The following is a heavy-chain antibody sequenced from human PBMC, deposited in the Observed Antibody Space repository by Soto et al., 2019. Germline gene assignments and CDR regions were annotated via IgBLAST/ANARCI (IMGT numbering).Heavy chain of an antibody. CDR2: ISGSGGST. V-gene: IGHV3-23*01. Sequence: EVQLLESGGGLVQPGGSLRLSCAASGFTFSSYAMSWVRQAPGKGLEWVSAISGSGGSTYYADSVKGRFTISRDNSKNTLYPQINSPRTEDTAVYYCAKDPYDSSGYYPKTYYFDYWAQGTLVTVSS. CDR1: GFTFSSYA. J-gene: IGHJ4*01. CDR3: AKDPYDSSGYYPKTYYFDY. D-gene: IGHD3-22*01.